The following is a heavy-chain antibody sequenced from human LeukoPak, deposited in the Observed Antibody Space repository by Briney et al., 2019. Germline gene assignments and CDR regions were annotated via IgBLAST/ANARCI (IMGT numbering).Heavy chain of an antibody. CDR2: IYYSGNT. CDR3: ARRLASSYAFDI. V-gene: IGHV4-59*08. J-gene: IGHJ3*02. CDR1: GGSISSYY. Sequence: PSETLSLTCTVSGGSISSYYWSWIRQPPGKGLEWIGYIYYSGNTNYNPSLKSRVTISVDTSKNQFSLKLRSVTAADTAVYYCARRLASSYAFDIWGQGTMVTVSS.